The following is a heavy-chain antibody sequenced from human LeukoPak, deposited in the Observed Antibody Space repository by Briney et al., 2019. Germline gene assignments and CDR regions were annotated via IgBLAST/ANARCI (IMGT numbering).Heavy chain of an antibody. CDR3: ARHNPPDYYGSGSYLDY. D-gene: IGHD3-10*01. V-gene: IGHV5-51*01. CDR2: IYPGDSDT. J-gene: IGHJ4*02. Sequence: GESLKISCKGSGYSFTSYWIGWVRQMPGKGLEWMGIIYPGDSDTRYSPSFQGQVTISADKSMSTAYLQWSSLKASDTAMYYCARHNPPDYYGSGSYLDYWGQGTLVTVSS. CDR1: GYSFTSYW.